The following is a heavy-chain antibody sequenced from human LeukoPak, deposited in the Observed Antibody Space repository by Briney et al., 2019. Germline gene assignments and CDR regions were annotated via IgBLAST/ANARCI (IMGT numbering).Heavy chain of an antibody. J-gene: IGHJ1*01. CDR1: GFTVSSSY. V-gene: IGHV3-53*01. CDR2: IYSSGGT. CDR3: ARIEVTTQSGEYFQH. D-gene: IGHD4-17*01. Sequence: PGGSLRLSCAASGFTVSSSYMNWVRQAPGKGLEWVSIIYSSGGTYYADYVKGRFTISRDNSKNTLYLQMNSLRAEDTAVYYCARIEVTTQSGEYFQHWGQGTLVTVSS.